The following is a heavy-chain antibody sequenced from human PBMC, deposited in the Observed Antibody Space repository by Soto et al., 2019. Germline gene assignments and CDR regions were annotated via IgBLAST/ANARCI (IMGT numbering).Heavy chain of an antibody. CDR1: GFTFDDYA. Sequence: SLRLSCAASGFTFDDYAMHWVRQAPGKGLEWVSGISWNSGSIGYADSVKGRFTISRDNAKNSLYLQMNSLRAEDTALYYCAKDLLGVPAAIHFDYWGQGALVTVSS. V-gene: IGHV3-9*01. D-gene: IGHD2-2*01. CDR3: AKDLLGVPAAIHFDY. CDR2: ISWNSGSI. J-gene: IGHJ4*02.